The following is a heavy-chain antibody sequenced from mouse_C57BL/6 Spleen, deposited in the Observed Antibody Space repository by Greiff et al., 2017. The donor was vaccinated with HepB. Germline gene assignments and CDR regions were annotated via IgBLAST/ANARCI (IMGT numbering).Heavy chain of an antibody. CDR2: IHPNSGST. V-gene: IGHV1-64*01. D-gene: IGHD1-1*01. CDR1: GYTFTSYW. CDR3: ARPLYYGSSHYWYFDV. J-gene: IGHJ1*03. Sequence: QVQLQQPGAELVKPGASVKLSCKASGYTFTSYWMHWVKQRPGQGLEWIGMIHPNSGSTNYNEKFKSKATLTVDKSSSTAYMQLSSLTSEDAGVYYGARPLYYGSSHYWYFDVWGTGTTVTVSS.